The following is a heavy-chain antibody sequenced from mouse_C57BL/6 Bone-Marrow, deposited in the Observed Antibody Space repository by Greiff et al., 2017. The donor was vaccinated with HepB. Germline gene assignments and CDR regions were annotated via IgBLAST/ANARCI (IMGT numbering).Heavy chain of an antibody. J-gene: IGHJ2*01. CDR2: ISSGSDYI. D-gene: IGHD3-1*01. CDR1: GFTFSSYA. Sequence: EVKLMESGEGLVKPGGSLKLSCAASGFTFSSYAMSWVRQTPEKRLEWVAYISSGSDYIYYADTVKGRFTISRDNARNTLYLQMSSLKSEDTAMYYCTRGLGGRGFDYWGQGTTLTVSS. CDR3: TRGLGGRGFDY. V-gene: IGHV5-9-1*02.